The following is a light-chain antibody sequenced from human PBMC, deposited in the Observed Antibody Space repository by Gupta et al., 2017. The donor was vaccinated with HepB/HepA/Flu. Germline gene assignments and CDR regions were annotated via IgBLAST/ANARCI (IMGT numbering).Light chain of an antibody. Sequence: EIVLRQSPATLSLSPGERATLSCRASQSVSSYLAWYQQKPGQAPRLLIYDVSNRATGIPARFSGSGSGTDFTLTISSLEPEDFAVYYCQQRSNWPGLTFGGGTKVEIK. V-gene: IGKV3-11*01. CDR3: QQRSNWPGLT. CDR1: QSVSSY. CDR2: DVS. J-gene: IGKJ4*01.